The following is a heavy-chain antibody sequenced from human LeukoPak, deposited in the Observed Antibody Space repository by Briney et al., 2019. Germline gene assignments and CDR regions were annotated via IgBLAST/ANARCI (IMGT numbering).Heavy chain of an antibody. CDR1: GFTFSSYA. V-gene: IGHV3-23*01. CDR2: ISGSGGTT. Sequence: GGSLRLSCAASGFTFSSYAISWVRQAPGKGLEWVSAISGSGGTTYYADSVKGRFTISRDNSKNTLYLQMNSLRAEDTAVYYCAKDLRYCSSTSCSHFDYWGQGTLVTVSS. J-gene: IGHJ4*02. CDR3: AKDLRYCSSTSCSHFDY. D-gene: IGHD2-2*01.